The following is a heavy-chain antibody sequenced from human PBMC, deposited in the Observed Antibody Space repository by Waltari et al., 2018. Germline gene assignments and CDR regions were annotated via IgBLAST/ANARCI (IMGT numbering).Heavy chain of an antibody. Sequence: EEQLVESGGGLAQPGESLRLSCAATGFTFSRYCMAWARHAPGRGLVWVSRINSDGSSRTYADSVKGRFTISRDNAKNTLYVQMNRLRAEDTAVYYCARVATKTYSSPVPGRPYYYGMDVWGQGTTVTVSS. D-gene: IGHD3-22*01. V-gene: IGHV3-74*01. CDR2: INSDGSSR. CDR1: GFTFSRYC. CDR3: ARVATKTYSSPVPGRPYYYGMDV. J-gene: IGHJ6*02.